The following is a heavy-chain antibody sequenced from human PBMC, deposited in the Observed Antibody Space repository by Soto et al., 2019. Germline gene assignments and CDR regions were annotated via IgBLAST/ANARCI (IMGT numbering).Heavy chain of an antibody. J-gene: IGHJ5*02. CDR1: GGSVSSGSYH. Sequence: SETLSLTCTVSGGSVSSGSYHWTWIRQPPGKGLEWIGYISDTGTTNYNPSLKSRVTISVDTSKNQFSLRLSSVTPADTALYYCAKLVAVAGTDDWLDPWGQGTLVTVSS. CDR3: AKLVAVAGTDDWLDP. D-gene: IGHD6-19*01. CDR2: ISDTGTT. V-gene: IGHV4-61*01.